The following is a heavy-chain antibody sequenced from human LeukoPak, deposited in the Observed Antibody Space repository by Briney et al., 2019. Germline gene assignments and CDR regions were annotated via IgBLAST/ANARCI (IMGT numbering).Heavy chain of an antibody. D-gene: IGHD3-3*01. Sequence: GGSLRLSCAATGLTVSSTYMSWVRQTPGQGLEWVSVIYSGGSTYYADSVKGRFTISRDNSKNTLHLQMNSLRAEDTAVYYCARGLLEWSLDYWGQGTLVTVSS. CDR3: ARGLLEWSLDY. J-gene: IGHJ4*02. CDR1: GLTVSSTY. V-gene: IGHV3-66*01. CDR2: IYSGGST.